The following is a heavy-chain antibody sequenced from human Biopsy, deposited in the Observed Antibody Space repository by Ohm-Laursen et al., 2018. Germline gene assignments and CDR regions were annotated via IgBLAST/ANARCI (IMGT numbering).Heavy chain of an antibody. V-gene: IGHV4-34*01. CDR2: ITHSGRT. CDR1: GESFNGYY. Sequence: SDTLSLTCAVYGESFNGYYWSWIRQTPGKGLEWIGDITHSGRTNYNPSLKSQVTISVDTSKNQFSLTVRSVTAADTAVYYCVRGVDYYDPYHYYALDVWGQGTTVTVSS. D-gene: IGHD3-22*01. CDR3: VRGVDYYDPYHYYALDV. J-gene: IGHJ6*02.